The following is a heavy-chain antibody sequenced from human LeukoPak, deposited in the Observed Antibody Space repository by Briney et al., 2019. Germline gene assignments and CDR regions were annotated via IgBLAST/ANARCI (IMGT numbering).Heavy chain of an antibody. CDR1: GFTFSSYI. CDR3: ARGGAMVRGVSPLDY. D-gene: IGHD3-10*01. J-gene: IGHJ4*02. CDR2: ISSSGSYI. Sequence: GGSLRLSCAASGFTFSSYIMNWVRQAPGKGLEWVSFISSSGSYIYYADSVKGRFTISRDNAKNSLYLQMNSLRAEDTAVYYCARGGAMVRGVSPLDYWGQGTLVTVSS. V-gene: IGHV3-21*01.